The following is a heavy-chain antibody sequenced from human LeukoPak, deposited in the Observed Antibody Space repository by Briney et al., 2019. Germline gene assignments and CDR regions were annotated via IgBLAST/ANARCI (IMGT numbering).Heavy chain of an antibody. J-gene: IGHJ3*02. CDR3: ARRVSGDAFDI. V-gene: IGHV3-64*01. CDR2: ISSNGGST. CDR1: GFIFSSYA. Sequence: PGGSLRLSCAASGFIFSSYAMYWVRQAPGKGLEYVSAISSNGGSTRYSNSVKGRFTISRDNSKNTLYLQMGSLRAEDLAVYYCARRVSGDAFDIWGQGTMVTVSS. D-gene: IGHD6-6*01.